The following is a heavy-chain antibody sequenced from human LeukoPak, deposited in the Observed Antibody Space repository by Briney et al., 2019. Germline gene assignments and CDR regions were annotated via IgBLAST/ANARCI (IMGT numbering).Heavy chain of an antibody. CDR3: ARFDYGDYGVDY. Sequence: SETLSLTCAVYGGSFSGYYWSWIRQPPGKGLEWVGEINHSGSTNYNPSLKSRVTISVDTSKNQFSLKLSSVTAADTAVYYCARFDYGDYGVDYWGQGTLVTVSS. CDR2: INHSGST. V-gene: IGHV4-34*01. CDR1: GGSFSGYY. J-gene: IGHJ4*02. D-gene: IGHD4-17*01.